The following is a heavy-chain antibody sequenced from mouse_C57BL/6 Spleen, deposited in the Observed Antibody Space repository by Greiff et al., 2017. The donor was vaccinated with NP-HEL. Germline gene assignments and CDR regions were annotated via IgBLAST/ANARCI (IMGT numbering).Heavy chain of an antibody. J-gene: IGHJ4*01. CDR2: IDPEDGET. CDR3: ARGYGSSYDYAMDY. Sequence: EVQVVESGAELVKPGASVKLSCTASGFNIKDYYMHWVKQRTEQGLEWIGRIDPEDGETKYAPKFQGKATITADTSSNTAYLQLSSLTSEDTAVYYCARGYGSSYDYAMDYWGQGTSVTVSS. CDR1: GFNIKDYY. D-gene: IGHD1-1*01. V-gene: IGHV14-2*01.